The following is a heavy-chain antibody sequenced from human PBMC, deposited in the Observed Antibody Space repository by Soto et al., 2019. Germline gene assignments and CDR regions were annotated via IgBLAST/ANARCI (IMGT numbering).Heavy chain of an antibody. V-gene: IGHV3-9*01. CDR2: ISWNSGSI. CDR1: GFTFDDYA. J-gene: IGHJ4*02. Sequence: EVQLVESGGGLVQPGRSLRLSCAASGFTFDDYAMHWVRQAPGKGLEWVSGISWNSGSIGYADSVKGRFTISRDNAKNSLYLQMNSLRAEDTALYYCAKDMSNFWRFDYWGQGTLVTVSS. D-gene: IGHD3-3*01. CDR3: AKDMSNFWRFDY.